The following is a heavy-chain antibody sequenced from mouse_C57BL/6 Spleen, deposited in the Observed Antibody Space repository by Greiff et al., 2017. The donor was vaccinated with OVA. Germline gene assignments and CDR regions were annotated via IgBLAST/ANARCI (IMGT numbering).Heavy chain of an antibody. CDR1: GFNINDYY. J-gene: IGHJ1*03. Sequence: EVHVKQSGAELVKPGASVKLSCTASGFNINDYYMHWVRQRPEQGLEWIGKINPEDGGTKYAQKFKGKSTITADTSSNTAYLQLSSLKSEDTAVYYCAMALGSYEYFDDWGKGTTVTVSS. CDR3: AMALGSYEYFDD. V-gene: IGHV14-2*01. D-gene: IGHD1-1*02. CDR2: INPEDGGT.